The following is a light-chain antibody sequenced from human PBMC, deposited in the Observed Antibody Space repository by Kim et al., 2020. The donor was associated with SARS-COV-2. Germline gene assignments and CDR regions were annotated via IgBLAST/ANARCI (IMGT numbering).Light chain of an antibody. CDR3: SSDGANSNWV. CDR1: SGDIGDNNY. Sequence: QSALTQPPSASGSPGQSVTISCTGSSGDIGDNNYVAWYQQHPGKAPKVIIYEVSKRPSGVPDRFSGSKSGNTASLTVSGLQIEDEAKYYCSSDGANSNWVFGGGTDLTVL. V-gene: IGLV2-8*01. CDR2: EVS. J-gene: IGLJ3*02.